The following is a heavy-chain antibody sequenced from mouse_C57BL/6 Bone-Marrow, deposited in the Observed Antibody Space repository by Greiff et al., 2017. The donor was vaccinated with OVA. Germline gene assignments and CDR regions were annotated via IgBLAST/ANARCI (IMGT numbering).Heavy chain of an antibody. D-gene: IGHD1-1*01. CDR1: GFTFSSYG. CDR3: ARHYYGSSYY. CDR2: ISSGGSYT. V-gene: IGHV5-6*02. Sequence: DVMLVESGGDLVKPGGSLKLSCAASGFTFSSYGMSWVRQTPDKRLGWVATISSGGSYTYYPDSVKGRFTISRDNAKNTLYLQMSSLKSEDTAMYYCARHYYGSSYYWGQGTTLTVSS. J-gene: IGHJ2*01.